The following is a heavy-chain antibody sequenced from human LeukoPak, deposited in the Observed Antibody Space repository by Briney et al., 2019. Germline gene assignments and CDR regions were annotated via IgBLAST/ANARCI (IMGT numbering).Heavy chain of an antibody. V-gene: IGHV3-43D*03. CDR3: AKGSGGAYYNYFED. J-gene: IGHJ4*02. Sequence: GGSLRLSCAASGFTFEEYAFHWVRQAPGKGLEWVSLISWDGGTIYYADSVRGRFTISRDNSKNSLYLRMNSLRAEDTALYYCAKGSGGAYYNYFEDWGQGTLVSVAS. D-gene: IGHD1-26*01. CDR1: GFTFEEYA. CDR2: ISWDGGTI.